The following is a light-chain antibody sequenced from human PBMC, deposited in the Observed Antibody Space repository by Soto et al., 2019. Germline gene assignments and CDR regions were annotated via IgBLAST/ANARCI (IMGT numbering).Light chain of an antibody. V-gene: IGLV2-14*01. Sequence: QSALTQPASVSGSPGQSITISCTGTSSDVGGYNYVSWFRQSPGKAPKVMIYEVTNRPSGVSNRFSGSKSGNTASLTISGVQAEDEADYYCSSYTSSNTLIFGGGTKVTVL. CDR2: EVT. J-gene: IGLJ2*01. CDR1: SSDVGGYNY. CDR3: SSYTSSNTLI.